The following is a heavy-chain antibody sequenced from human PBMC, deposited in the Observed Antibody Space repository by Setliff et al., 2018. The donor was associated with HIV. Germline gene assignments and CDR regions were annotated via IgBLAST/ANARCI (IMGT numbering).Heavy chain of an antibody. V-gene: IGHV1-3*01. CDR3: ARGSCSGCYLSDY. CDR2: INAGDDNT. Sequence: GASVKVSCKAFGYTFSTNAIHWVRQAPGQRLEWMGYINAGDDNTRYSEKFQGRVTITRDTSANTAYMELSSLRSKDTAVYYCARGSCSGCYLSDYWGLGTLVTVSS. CDR1: GYTFSTNA. D-gene: IGHD6-19*01. J-gene: IGHJ4*02.